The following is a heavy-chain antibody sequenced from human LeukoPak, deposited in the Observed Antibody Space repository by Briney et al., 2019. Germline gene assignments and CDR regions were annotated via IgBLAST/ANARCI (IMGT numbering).Heavy chain of an antibody. V-gene: IGHV3-73*01. CDR1: GFTFSRYS. J-gene: IGHJ5*02. Sequence: GGSLRLSCAASGFTFSRYSMHWVRQASGKGLERVGRIRSKANSYATAYAASVKGRFTISRDDSKNTEYLQMNSLKTEDTAVYDCTRVGQYSNWFDPWGQGTLVTVSS. CDR3: TRVGQYSNWFDP. CDR2: IRSKANSYAT. D-gene: IGHD1-26*01.